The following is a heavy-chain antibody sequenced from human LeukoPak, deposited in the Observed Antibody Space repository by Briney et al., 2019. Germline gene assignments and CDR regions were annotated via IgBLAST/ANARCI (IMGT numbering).Heavy chain of an antibody. CDR2: VFYSGNS. CDR3: ARDATVTTLDY. D-gene: IGHD4-17*01. CDR1: NGSISTNSYY. J-gene: IGHJ4*02. V-gene: IGHV4-39*07. Sequence: NPSETLSLTCTVSNGSISTNSYYWAWLRQPPGRTLEWIGSVFYSGNSYYSPSLKSRVTISVDKSKNQFSLKLSSVTAAGTAVYYCARDATVTTLDYWGQGTLVTVSS.